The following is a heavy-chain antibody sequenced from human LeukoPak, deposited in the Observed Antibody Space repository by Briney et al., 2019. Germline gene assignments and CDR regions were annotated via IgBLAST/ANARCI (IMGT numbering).Heavy chain of an antibody. CDR1: GFTFINYW. J-gene: IGHJ4*02. CDR2: IKQDGSEK. V-gene: IGHV3-7*01. CDR3: ARDRGTAAADTRDY. Sequence: GGSLRLSCAASGFTFINYWMSWVRQAPGKGLEWVANIKQDGSEKYYVDSVKGRFTISRDNAKNSLYLQMNSLRAEDTAVYYCARDRGTAAADTRDYWGQGTLVTVSS. D-gene: IGHD6-13*01.